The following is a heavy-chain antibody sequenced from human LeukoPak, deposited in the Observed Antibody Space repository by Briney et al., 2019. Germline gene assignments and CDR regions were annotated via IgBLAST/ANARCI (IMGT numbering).Heavy chain of an antibody. CDR3: ATVGTMIVPGYNWFDP. V-gene: IGHV1-24*01. J-gene: IGHJ5*02. CDR2: FDPEDGET. D-gene: IGHD3-22*01. Sequence: ASVKVSCKVSGYTLTELSMHWVRQAPGKGLEWMGGFDPEDGETIYAQKFQGRVTMTEDTSTDTAYMELSSLRSEDTAVYYCATVGTMIVPGYNWFDPWGQGTLVTVSS. CDR1: GYTLTELS.